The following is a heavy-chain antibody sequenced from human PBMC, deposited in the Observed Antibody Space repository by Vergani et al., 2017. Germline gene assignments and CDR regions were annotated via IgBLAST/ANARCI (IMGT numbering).Heavy chain of an antibody. J-gene: IGHJ4*02. V-gene: IGHV4-39*01. CDR2: IYYSGST. Sequence: QLQLQESGPGLVKPSETLSLTCTVSGGSISSSSYYWGWIRQPPGKGLEWIGRIYYSGSTYYNPSLKSRVTISVDTSKNQFSLKLSSVTAADTAVYYCAGLSGVYDYVWGSYRYYFDYWGQGTLVTVSS. CDR3: AGLSGVYDYVWGSYRYYFDY. D-gene: IGHD3-16*02. CDR1: GGSISSSSYY.